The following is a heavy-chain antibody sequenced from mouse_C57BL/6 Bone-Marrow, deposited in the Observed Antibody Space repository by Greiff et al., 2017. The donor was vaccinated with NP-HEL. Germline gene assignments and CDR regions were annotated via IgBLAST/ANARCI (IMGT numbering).Heavy chain of an antibody. D-gene: IGHD2-2*01. Sequence: VQRVESGPELVKPGASVKISCKASGYSFTSYYIHWVKQRPGQGLEWIGWIYPGSGNTKYNEKFKGKATLTADTSSSTAYMQLSSLTSEDSAVYYCARERGVYYGFYFDYWGQGTTLTVSS. V-gene: IGHV1-66*01. CDR3: ARERGVYYGFYFDY. CDR2: IYPGSGNT. CDR1: GYSFTSYY. J-gene: IGHJ2*01.